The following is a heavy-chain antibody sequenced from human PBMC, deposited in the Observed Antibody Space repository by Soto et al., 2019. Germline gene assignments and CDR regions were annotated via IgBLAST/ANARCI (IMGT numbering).Heavy chain of an antibody. CDR1: GGSISNYY. CDR2: IYTSGST. CDR3: ARGHCTSSICYPSGS. J-gene: IGHJ5*02. Sequence: QVQLQESGPGLVKPSETLSLTCTVSGGSISNYYWSWIRQPAGKGLEWIGRIYTSGSTDYNPSLKSRVTMSLDTSKNQFSLKLSSMTAADTAVYYCARGHCTSSICYPSGSWGQGALVTVSS. V-gene: IGHV4-4*07. D-gene: IGHD2-2*01.